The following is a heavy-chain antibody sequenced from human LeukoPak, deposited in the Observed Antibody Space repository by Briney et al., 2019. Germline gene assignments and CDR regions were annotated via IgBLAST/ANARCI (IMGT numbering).Heavy chain of an antibody. V-gene: IGHV3-7*01. CDR1: GFTFSSYW. D-gene: IGHD3-3*01. J-gene: IGHJ3*02. CDR2: IKQDGSEK. Sequence: GGCLRLSWAASGFTFSSYWMSWVRQAPGKGLEWVANIKQDGSEKYYVVSVKGRFTISRDNAKNSLYLQMNSLRAEDTAVYSCAREERFLEWLLSDAFDIWGHGTMVTVSS. CDR3: AREERFLEWLLSDAFDI.